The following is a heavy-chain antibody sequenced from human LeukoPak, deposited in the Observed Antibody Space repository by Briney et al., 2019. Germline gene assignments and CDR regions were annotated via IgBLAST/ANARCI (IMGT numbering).Heavy chain of an antibody. CDR3: AKVRRFLEWLDAFDI. CDR1: GFTFSSYG. V-gene: IGHV3-30*18. D-gene: IGHD3-3*01. J-gene: IGHJ3*02. Sequence: GGSLRLSCAASGFTFSSYGMHWVRQAPGKGLEWVAVISYDGSNKYYADSVKGRFTISRDNSKNTLYLQMNSLRAEDTAVYYCAKVRRFLEWLDAFDIWGQGTMVTVSS. CDR2: ISYDGSNK.